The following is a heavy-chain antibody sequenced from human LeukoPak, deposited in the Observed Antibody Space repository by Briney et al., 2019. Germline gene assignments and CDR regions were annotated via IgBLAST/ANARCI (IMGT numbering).Heavy chain of an antibody. CDR1: GGSISSYY. J-gene: IGHJ5*02. V-gene: IGHV4-59*12. CDR3: ARGRRLPAFYRYYYGSGIWFDP. CDR2: IYYSGST. D-gene: IGHD3-10*01. Sequence: SETLSLTCTVSGGSISSYYWSWIRQPPGKGLEWIGYIYYSGSTNYNPSLKSRVTISVDTSKNQFSLKLSSVTAADTAVYYCARGRRLPAFYRYYYGSGIWFDPWGQGTLVTVSS.